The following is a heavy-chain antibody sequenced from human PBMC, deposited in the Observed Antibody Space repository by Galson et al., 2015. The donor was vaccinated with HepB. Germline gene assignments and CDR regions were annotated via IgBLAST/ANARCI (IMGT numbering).Heavy chain of an antibody. D-gene: IGHD3-22*01. CDR2: ISYDGSNK. CDR1: GFNFSDSG. Sequence: SLRLSCAASGFNFSDSGMYWVRQAPGKGLEWVAVISYDGSNKYYADSVKARLTISRDNSKNTLYLQMDSLRAGDTAVYYCATVGGYYDINSDFDYWGQGTLVAVSS. V-gene: IGHV3-30*03. J-gene: IGHJ4*02. CDR3: ATVGGYYDINSDFDY.